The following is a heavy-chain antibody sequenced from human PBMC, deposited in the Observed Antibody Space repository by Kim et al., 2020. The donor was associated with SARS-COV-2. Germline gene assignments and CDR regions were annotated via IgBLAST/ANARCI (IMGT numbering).Heavy chain of an antibody. Sequence: GGSLRLSCAASGFTFSSYGMHWVRQAPGKGLEWVAVISYDGSNKYYADSVKGRFTISRDNSKNTLYLQMNSLRAEDTAVYYCAKDREWLVTGGGMDVWGQGTTVTVSS. D-gene: IGHD6-19*01. J-gene: IGHJ6*02. CDR3: AKDREWLVTGGGMDV. V-gene: IGHV3-30*18. CDR2: ISYDGSNK. CDR1: GFTFSSYG.